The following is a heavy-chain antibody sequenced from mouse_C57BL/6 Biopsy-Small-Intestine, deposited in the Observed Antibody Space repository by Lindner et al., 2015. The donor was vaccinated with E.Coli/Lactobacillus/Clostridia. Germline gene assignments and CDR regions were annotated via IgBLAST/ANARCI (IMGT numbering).Heavy chain of an antibody. CDR3: AKGDGSSPPWFAY. V-gene: IGHV2-3*01. CDR1: GFSLTSYG. J-gene: IGHJ3*01. CDR2: IWGDGST. Sequence: VQLQESGPGLVAPSQSLSITCTVSGFSLTSYGVSWVRQPPGKGLEWLGVIWGDGSTNYHSALISRLSISKDNSKSQVFLKLNSLQTDDTATYYCAKGDGSSPPWFAYWGPRGLWSLSLQ. D-gene: IGHD1-1*01.